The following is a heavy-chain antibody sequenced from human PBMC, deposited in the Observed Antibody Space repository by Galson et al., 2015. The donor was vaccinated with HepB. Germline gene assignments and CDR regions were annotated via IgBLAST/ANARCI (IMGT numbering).Heavy chain of an antibody. D-gene: IGHD4-23*01. CDR1: GYTFTSYH. Sequence: SVKVSCKASGYTFTSYHMHWVRQAPGQGLEWMGIINPSGGSTSYAQKFQGRVTMTRDTSTSTVYMELSSLRSEDTAVYYCARDARLGGTVGYYYYYMDVWGKGTTVTVSS. CDR3: ARDARLGGTVGYYYYYMDV. CDR2: INPSGGST. J-gene: IGHJ6*03. V-gene: IGHV1-46*01.